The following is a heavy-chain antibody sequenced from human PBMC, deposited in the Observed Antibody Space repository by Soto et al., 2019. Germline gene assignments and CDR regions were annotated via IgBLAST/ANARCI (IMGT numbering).Heavy chain of an antibody. J-gene: IGHJ4*02. CDR2: ISYDGSNK. Sequence: QVQLVESGGGVVQPGRSLRLSCAASGFTFSSCAMHWVRQAPGKGLDWVAVISYDGSNKYYADSVKGRFTISRDNSKNTLYLPMNSLRAEDTSVYYCARDFGSLGATIDYWGQGTLVTVSS. CDR3: ARDFGSLGATIDY. CDR1: GFTFSSCA. V-gene: IGHV3-30-3*01. D-gene: IGHD1-26*01.